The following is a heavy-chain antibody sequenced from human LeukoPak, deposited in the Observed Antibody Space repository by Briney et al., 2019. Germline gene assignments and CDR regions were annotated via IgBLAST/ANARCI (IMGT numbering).Heavy chain of an antibody. CDR1: GGTFSSYA. CDR3: ARRVAVARRDAFDI. Sequence: SSVKVSCKASGGTFSSYAISWVRQAPGQGLEWTGRIIPILGIPNYAQKFQGRVTITADKSTTTAYMELSSLRSEDTAVYYCARRVAVARRDAFDIWGQGTMVTVSS. V-gene: IGHV1-69*04. J-gene: IGHJ3*02. CDR2: IIPILGIP. D-gene: IGHD6-19*01.